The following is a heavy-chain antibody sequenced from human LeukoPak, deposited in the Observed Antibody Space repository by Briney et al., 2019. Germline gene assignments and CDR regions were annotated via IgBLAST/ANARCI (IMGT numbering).Heavy chain of an antibody. Sequence: SGPALVKTTQTLTLTCTFSGFSLSTNGMRVNWIRQPPGKALEWLARIDWDDDKFYSTSLKTRLTISKDTSKNQVVLTMTNMDPVDTATYYCARIKGAGNYALDYWGQGTLVTVSP. CDR2: IDWDDDK. V-gene: IGHV2-70*04. CDR1: GFSLSTNGMR. D-gene: IGHD1-7*01. CDR3: ARIKGAGNYALDY. J-gene: IGHJ4*02.